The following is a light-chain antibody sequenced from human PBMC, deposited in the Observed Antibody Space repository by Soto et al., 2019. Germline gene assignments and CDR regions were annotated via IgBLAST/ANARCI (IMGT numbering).Light chain of an antibody. J-gene: IGKJ2*01. CDR2: WAS. Sequence: DIVMTESPDSLAVSLGERATINCKSNQSILYNSNDKTYLAWYQLKPGQPPALLIYWASTRASGVPDRFSGSGSGTAFALTISSLQAEDVAIYFCQQYFVAPYTFGQGTKLEI. CDR1: QSILYNSNDKTY. CDR3: QQYFVAPYT. V-gene: IGKV4-1*01.